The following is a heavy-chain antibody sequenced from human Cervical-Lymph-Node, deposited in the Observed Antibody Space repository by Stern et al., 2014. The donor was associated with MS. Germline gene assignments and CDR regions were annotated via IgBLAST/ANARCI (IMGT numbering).Heavy chain of an antibody. J-gene: IGHJ3*02. D-gene: IGHD3-22*01. V-gene: IGHV4-59*01. CDR3: ARRDYYDSSGYYDDAFDI. CDR2: INYSGST. Sequence: LQLQESGPGLVKPSETLSLTCTVSGDSISTFYWNWIRQSPGKGLEWIGPINYSGSTNYNPSLKSRVTISVDTSKNQFSLNLRSVTAADTAVYYCARRDYYDSSGYYDDAFDIWGQGTMVTVSS. CDR1: GDSISTFY.